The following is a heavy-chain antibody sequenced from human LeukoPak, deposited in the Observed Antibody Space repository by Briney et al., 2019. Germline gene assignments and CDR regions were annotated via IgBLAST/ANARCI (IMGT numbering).Heavy chain of an antibody. CDR1: GFTVSSNY. CDR2: ISSSSNYI. CDR3: ARDLLYYDSSGGDY. Sequence: GGSLRLSCAACGFTVSSNYMSWVRQAPGKGLEWVSSISSSSNYIYYADSVKGRFTISRDNAKNSLYLQMNSLRAEDTAVYYCARDLLYYDSSGGDYWGQGTLVTVSS. D-gene: IGHD3-22*01. V-gene: IGHV3-21*01. J-gene: IGHJ4*02.